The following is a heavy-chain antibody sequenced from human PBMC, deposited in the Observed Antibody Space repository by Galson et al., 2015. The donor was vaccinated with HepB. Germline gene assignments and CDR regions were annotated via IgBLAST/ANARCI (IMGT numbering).Heavy chain of an antibody. CDR1: GYSFTSWW. V-gene: IGHV5-51*01. CDR2: IYPSDSDT. Sequence: QSGAEVKKPGESLKISCKGSGYSFTSWWIGWVRQMPGKGLEWMGIIYPSDSDTRYNPSFQGQVTISADKSINTAYLEWISLKASDTAVYYCARAFSLSSSWFDPCGQGTRVTVSS. J-gene: IGHJ5*02. D-gene: IGHD6-6*01. CDR3: ARAFSLSSSWFDP.